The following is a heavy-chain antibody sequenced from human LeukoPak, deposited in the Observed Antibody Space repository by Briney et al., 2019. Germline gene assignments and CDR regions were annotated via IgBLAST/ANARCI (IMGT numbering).Heavy chain of an antibody. CDR2: NSGYNGNT. J-gene: IGHJ5*02. D-gene: IGHD3-16*01. CDR1: GYTFTNYG. Sequence: ASVKVSCKASGYTFTNYGICWVRQAPGQGLEWMGWNSGYNGNTNYAQRLQGRVTMTTDTSTSTAYMELRSLKSDDTAVYYCARGGAYNWFDPWGQGTLVTVSS. CDR3: ARGGAYNWFDP. V-gene: IGHV1-18*01.